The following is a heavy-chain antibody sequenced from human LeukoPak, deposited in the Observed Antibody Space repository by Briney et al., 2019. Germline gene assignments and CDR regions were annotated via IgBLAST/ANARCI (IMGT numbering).Heavy chain of an antibody. CDR2: IDPSDSYT. CDR3: ARHSGEMATAIHVDH. J-gene: IGHJ4*02. D-gene: IGHD5-24*01. Sequence: GESLKISCKGSGSSFTSYWISWVRQMPGKGLEWMGRIDPSDSYTNYSPSFQGHVTISADKSISTAYLQWSSLKASDTAMYYCARHSGEMATAIHVDHWGQGTLVTVSS. V-gene: IGHV5-10-1*01. CDR1: GSSFTSYW.